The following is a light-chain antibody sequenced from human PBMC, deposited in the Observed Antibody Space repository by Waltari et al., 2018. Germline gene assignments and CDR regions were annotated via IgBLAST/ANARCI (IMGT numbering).Light chain of an antibody. Sequence: QLVLTQSPSASASLGASVKLTCTLSSGHCDYAIAWHQQQPGKGPRYLMKLNSDGSHNKGDGIPDRFSGSSSGAERYLTISSLQSEDEADYYCHAWRSGILVFAGGTKLTVL. V-gene: IGLV4-69*01. CDR2: LNSDGSH. CDR3: HAWRSGILV. CDR1: SGHCDYA. J-gene: IGLJ2*01.